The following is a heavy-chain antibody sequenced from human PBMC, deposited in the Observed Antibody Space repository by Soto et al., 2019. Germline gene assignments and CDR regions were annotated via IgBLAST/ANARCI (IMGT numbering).Heavy chain of an antibody. J-gene: IGHJ4*01. V-gene: IGHV3-15*07. CDR3: STATYDFWTGTYYFDF. D-gene: IGHD3-3*01. CDR1: GFTFSNAW. CDR2: IKSKTDGGTT. Sequence: EVHLVESGGGLVKPGGSLRLSCAASGFTFSNAWMSWVRQGPGKGLEWVGRIKSKTDGGTTDYAAPVKGRFTMSRDDSTNTVFLQMISLKTEDTAVYYWSTATYDFWTGTYYFDFWGQGALVTVSS.